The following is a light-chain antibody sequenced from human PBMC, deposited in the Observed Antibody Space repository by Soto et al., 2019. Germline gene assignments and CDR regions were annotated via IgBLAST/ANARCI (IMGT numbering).Light chain of an antibody. CDR1: EDIDTS. CDR2: GAS. CDR3: QHYDTFSWT. Sequence: DIQMTQSPPTLSVSLGDRITITCRASEDIDTSLAWFQQRPGKAPKVLIAGASGLMNGVPSTFSGCGSGTEFALTISSVQPDDFATYFRQHYDTFSWTFGQGTKVDIK. V-gene: IGKV1-5*01. J-gene: IGKJ1*01.